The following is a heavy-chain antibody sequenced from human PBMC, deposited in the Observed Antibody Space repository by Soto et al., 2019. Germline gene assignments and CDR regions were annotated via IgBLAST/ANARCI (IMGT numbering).Heavy chain of an antibody. D-gene: IGHD3-9*01. CDR1: GYSFTNYW. V-gene: IGHV5-51*01. J-gene: IGHJ6*02. CDR2: IYPGDSDT. CDR3: ARHGLHGSDWDGLDV. Sequence: GESLKISCKGSGYSFTNYWIGWVRQMPGKGLECMGIIYPGDSDTIYSPSLQGQVTISVDKSISTAYLQWSTLKTSDTAIYYCARHGLHGSDWDGLDVWGQGTTVTVSS.